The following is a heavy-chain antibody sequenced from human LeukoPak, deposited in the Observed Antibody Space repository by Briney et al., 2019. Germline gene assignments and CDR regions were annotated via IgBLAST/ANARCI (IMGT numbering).Heavy chain of an antibody. CDR2: IKQDGSEK. J-gene: IGHJ6*03. Sequence: PGGSLRLSCAASGFTFSSYWMSWVRQAPGKGLEWVANIKQDGSEKYYVDSVKGRFTISRDNAKNSLYLQMNSLRAEDTAVYYCARLRDGYNYYYYYYMDVWGKGTTVTVSS. CDR1: GFTFSSYW. V-gene: IGHV3-7*01. CDR3: ARLRDGYNYYYYYYMDV. D-gene: IGHD5-24*01.